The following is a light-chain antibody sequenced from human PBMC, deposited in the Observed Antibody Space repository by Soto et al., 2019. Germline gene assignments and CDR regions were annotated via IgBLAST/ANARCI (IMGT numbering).Light chain of an antibody. Sequence: DIQMPQSPSTLSEYVGAGVTTTCRPIRTISSWLAWYQQKPGKAPKLLIYKASTLKSGVPSRFSGSGSGTEFTLTISSLQPDDFATYYCQHYNSYSEAFGQGTKVDI. CDR3: QHYNSYSEA. CDR1: RTISSW. V-gene: IGKV1-5*03. J-gene: IGKJ1*01. CDR2: KAS.